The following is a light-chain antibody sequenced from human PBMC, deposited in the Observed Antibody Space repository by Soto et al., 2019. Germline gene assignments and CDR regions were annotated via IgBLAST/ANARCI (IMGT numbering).Light chain of an antibody. CDR3: QQRSNWLT. CDR2: DAS. Sequence: IVVTQSPATLSLNPGERATLSGRASQRGSSYLAWYQQKPGQAPRLLIYDASNRATGIPARFSGSGSETDFTLTISSLEPEDFAVYYCQQRSNWLTFGGGTKVDI. J-gene: IGKJ4*01. V-gene: IGKV3-11*01. CDR1: QRGSSY.